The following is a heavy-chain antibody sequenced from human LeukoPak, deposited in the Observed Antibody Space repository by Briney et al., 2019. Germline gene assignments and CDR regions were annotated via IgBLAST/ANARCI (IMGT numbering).Heavy chain of an antibody. Sequence: SQTLSLTCTVSGGSISSGGYYWSWIRQHPGKGLEWIGYIYYNGSTYYNPSLKSRVTISVDTSKNQFSLKLSSVTAADTAVYYCARSYYDFWSGYYYYYMDVWGKGTTVTVSS. J-gene: IGHJ6*03. D-gene: IGHD3-3*01. CDR2: IYYNGST. CDR1: GGSISSGGYY. CDR3: ARSYYDFWSGYYYYYMDV. V-gene: IGHV4-31*03.